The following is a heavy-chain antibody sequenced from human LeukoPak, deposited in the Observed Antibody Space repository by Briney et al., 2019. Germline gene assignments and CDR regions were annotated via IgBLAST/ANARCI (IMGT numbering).Heavy chain of an antibody. CDR1: GFSFSSNS. Sequence: GGSLRLSCAASGFSFSSNSMNWVRQAPGKGLEWVGFIASKTYGGTAEYAASVKGRFTISRDDSKSIAYLQMNSLKTEDTAVYFCSRDQTPYYWGQGTLVTVSS. CDR3: SRDQTPYY. V-gene: IGHV3-49*04. J-gene: IGHJ4*02. CDR2: IASKTYGGTA.